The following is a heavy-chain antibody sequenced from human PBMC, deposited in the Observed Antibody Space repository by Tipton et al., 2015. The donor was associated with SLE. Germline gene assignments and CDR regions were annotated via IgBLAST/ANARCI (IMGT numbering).Heavy chain of an antibody. CDR2: IYTGGST. V-gene: IGHV4-4*09. D-gene: IGHD6-13*01. CDR3: ARDLAGYLFDP. CDR1: GGSITSYY. J-gene: IGHJ5*02. Sequence: TLSLTCTVSGGSITSYYWSWIRQPPGKGLEWIGYIYTGGSTNYNPSLKSRVTISVDTSKNQFSLKLSSVTAADTAVYYCARDLAGYLFDPWGQGTLVTVSS.